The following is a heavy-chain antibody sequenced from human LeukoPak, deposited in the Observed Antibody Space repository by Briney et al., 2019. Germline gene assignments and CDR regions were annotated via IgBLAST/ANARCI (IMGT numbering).Heavy chain of an antibody. V-gene: IGHV3-30*18. D-gene: IGHD6-13*01. Sequence: PGRSLRLSCAASGFTFSSFGMHWVRQAPGKGLEWVAVISYDGSHKFYADSVKGRFTISRDNSKNTLYLQMNSLRAEDTAVYYCAKLSGSSSNFDYWGQGTLVTVSS. CDR3: AKLSGSSSNFDY. CDR1: GFTFSSFG. J-gene: IGHJ4*02. CDR2: ISYDGSHK.